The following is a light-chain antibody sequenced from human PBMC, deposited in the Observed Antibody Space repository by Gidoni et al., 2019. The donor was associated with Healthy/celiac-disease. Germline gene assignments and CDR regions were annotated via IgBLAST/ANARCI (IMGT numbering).Light chain of an antibody. CDR1: QSVSSY. Sequence: EIVLTQSPATLSLSPGERATLSCRASQSVSSYLAWYQQKPGQAPRLLIYDASNSATGIPARFSGGGSGTDFTLTISSLEPEDFAVYYCQQRSNWPSFGGGTKVEIK. V-gene: IGKV3-11*01. CDR3: QQRSNWPS. J-gene: IGKJ4*01. CDR2: DAS.